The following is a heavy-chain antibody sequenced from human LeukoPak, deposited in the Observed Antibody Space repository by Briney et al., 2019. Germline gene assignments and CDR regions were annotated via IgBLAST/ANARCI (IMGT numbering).Heavy chain of an antibody. CDR3: AREPYSRGWEY. J-gene: IGHJ4*02. CDR2: IYSGGTT. D-gene: IGHD6-19*01. CDR1: GFTVSSNY. V-gene: IGHV3-53*01. Sequence: PGGSLRLSCAASGFTVSSNYMSWVRQAPGKGLEWVADIYSGGTTYYAASVKGRFTISSDTSKNTLYLQMHSLRTADTAVYYCAREPYSRGWEYWGQRTLVTVAS.